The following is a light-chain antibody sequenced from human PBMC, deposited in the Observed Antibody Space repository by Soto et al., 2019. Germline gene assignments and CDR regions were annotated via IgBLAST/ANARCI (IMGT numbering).Light chain of an antibody. CDR1: ERLVHSNGNTY. CDR2: EVS. V-gene: IGKV2-24*01. J-gene: IGKJ1*01. Sequence: DAVLTQTPLSSPVALGQPASISCRSSERLVHSNGNTYFSWVQQRPGQPPRVLIYEVSKLFSGVPDRFSGSGAGTDFTLRINRVEAEDVGIYYCMQSTHFPRTFGQGTRVEI. CDR3: MQSTHFPRT.